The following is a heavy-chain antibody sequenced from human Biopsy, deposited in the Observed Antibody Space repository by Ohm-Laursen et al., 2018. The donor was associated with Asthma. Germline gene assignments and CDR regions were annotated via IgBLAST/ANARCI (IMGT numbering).Heavy chain of an antibody. CDR3: ARVFESSEWGPFYHFGLDV. J-gene: IGHJ6*02. CDR1: GFTFRDYY. D-gene: IGHD6-25*01. Sequence: SLRLSCSASGFTFRDYYMTWIRQAPGKGLEWVSSISSSGSTTYPADSVKGRFTISRDNAQKSLFLQMGSLRAEGTAIYYCARVFESSEWGPFYHFGLDVWGQGTTVAVSS. V-gene: IGHV3-11*01. CDR2: ISSSGSTT.